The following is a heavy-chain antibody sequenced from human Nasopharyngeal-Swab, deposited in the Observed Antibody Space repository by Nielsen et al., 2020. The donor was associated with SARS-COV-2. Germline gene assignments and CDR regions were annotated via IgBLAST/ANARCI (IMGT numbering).Heavy chain of an antibody. CDR2: INSDGSST. V-gene: IGHV3-74*01. D-gene: IGHD2-2*01. Sequence: GESLKISCAASGFTFSSYWMHWVRQAPGKGLVWVSRINSDGSSTSYADSVKGRFTISRDNAKNTLYLQMNSLRAEDTAVYYCAKESSTYYYDNWGQGTLVTVSS. CDR1: GFTFSSYW. J-gene: IGHJ4*02. CDR3: AKESSTYYYDN.